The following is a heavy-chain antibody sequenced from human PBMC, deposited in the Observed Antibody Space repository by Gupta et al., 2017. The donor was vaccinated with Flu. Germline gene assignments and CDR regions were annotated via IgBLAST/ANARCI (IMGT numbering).Heavy chain of an antibody. CDR1: GFTFSSYS. V-gene: IGHV3-48*02. D-gene: IGHD6-19*01. Sequence: EVQLVESGGGLVQPGGSLRLCCAASGFTFSSYSMNWVRQAPRKGLEWVSYISSSSSTIYYADSVKGRFTISRDNAKNSLYLQMNSLRDEDTAVYYCAMSARTPYIAVAHFDYWGQGTLVTVSS. CDR3: AMSARTPYIAVAHFDY. CDR2: ISSSSSTI. J-gene: IGHJ4*02.